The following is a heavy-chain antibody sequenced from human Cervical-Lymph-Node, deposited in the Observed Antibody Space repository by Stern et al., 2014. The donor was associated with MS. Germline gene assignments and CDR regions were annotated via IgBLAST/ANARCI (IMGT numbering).Heavy chain of an antibody. V-gene: IGHV4-31*03. CDR3: AAIGPLMEGAAFDI. J-gene: IGHJ3*02. CDR2: IHHRGAT. CDR1: GAPVNSGGYY. D-gene: IGHD3-16*01. Sequence: QVQLQESGPGLVKPSQTLSLSCTVSGAPVNSGGYYWTWIRQVPGKGLEWIGYIHHRGATFYNPPLKSRVTISVDTSENQGSLMLSSVTAADTAVYYCAAIGPLMEGAAFDIWGQGTLVTVSS.